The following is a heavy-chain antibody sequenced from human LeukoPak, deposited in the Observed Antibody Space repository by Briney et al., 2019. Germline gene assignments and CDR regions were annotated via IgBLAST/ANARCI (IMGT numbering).Heavy chain of an antibody. CDR3: ARDFWSAEGDGDY. Sequence: GSLRLSCSASGFTFSSYAMSWGRQAPGKGLGWVSAISGSGGSTYYADSVKGRFTISRDNSKNTLYLQMNSLRDEDTAVYYCARDFWSAEGDGDYWGQGTLVTVSS. CDR2: ISGSGGST. V-gene: IGHV3-23*01. D-gene: IGHD3-3*01. J-gene: IGHJ4*02. CDR1: GFTFSSYA.